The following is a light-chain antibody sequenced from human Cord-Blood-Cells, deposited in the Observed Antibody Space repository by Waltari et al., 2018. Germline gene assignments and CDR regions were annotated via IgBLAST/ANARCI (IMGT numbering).Light chain of an antibody. CDR2: KDS. V-gene: IGLV3-25*02. J-gene: IGLJ2*01. CDR1: ALPKQY. Sequence: SYELTQPPSVSVSPGQTARITCSGDALPKQYAYWYQQKPGQAPVLVIYKDSERPSGIPERFSGSSAVTTVTLTISGVQAEDEADYYCQSADSSDTYVVFGGGTKLTVL. CDR3: QSADSSDTYVV.